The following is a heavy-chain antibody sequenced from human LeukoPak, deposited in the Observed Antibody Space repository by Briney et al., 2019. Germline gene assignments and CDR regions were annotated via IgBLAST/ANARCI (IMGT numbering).Heavy chain of an antibody. Sequence: SETLSLTCTVSGGSISSYYWSWIRQPPGKGLEWIGYIYYSGSTNYNPSPKSRVTISVDTSKNQFSLKLSSVTAADTAVYYCARVAYDSSGYPDYWGQGTLVTVSS. CDR3: ARVAYDSSGYPDY. CDR1: GGSISSYY. J-gene: IGHJ4*02. D-gene: IGHD3-22*01. V-gene: IGHV4-59*01. CDR2: IYYSGST.